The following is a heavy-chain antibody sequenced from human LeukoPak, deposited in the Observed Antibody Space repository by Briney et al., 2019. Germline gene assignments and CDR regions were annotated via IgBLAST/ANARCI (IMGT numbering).Heavy chain of an antibody. CDR3: ARDAFSYQLLLGGPNWFDP. D-gene: IGHD2-2*01. CDR1: GGSMRGYY. Sequence: SETLSLTCTVSGGSMRGYYWSWIRQPPGKGLEWIGYIYYSGSTNYNPSLKSRVTISVDTSKNQFSLKLSSVTAADTAVYYCARDAFSYQLLLGGPNWFDPWGQGTLVTVSS. J-gene: IGHJ5*02. CDR2: IYYSGST. V-gene: IGHV4-59*01.